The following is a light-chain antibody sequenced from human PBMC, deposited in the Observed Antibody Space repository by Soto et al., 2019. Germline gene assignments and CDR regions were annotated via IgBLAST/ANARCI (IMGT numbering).Light chain of an antibody. J-gene: IGKJ2*01. CDR2: GAS. Sequence: IVLTQSPGTLSLSPGERATLSCRASQTVISSYLAWYQQNPGQAPRLLIFGASSRATGIPDRFSGSGSGTDFTLTISGLEPDDFALYYCLKYGGSPRTFGQGTKLEIK. CDR1: QTVISSY. V-gene: IGKV3-20*01. CDR3: LKYGGSPRT.